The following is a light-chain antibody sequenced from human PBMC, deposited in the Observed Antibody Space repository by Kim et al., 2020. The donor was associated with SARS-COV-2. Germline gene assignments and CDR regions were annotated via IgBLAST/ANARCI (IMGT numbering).Light chain of an antibody. V-gene: IGLV2-14*03. CDR2: DVS. CDR3: SSYTSSSTLGR. CDR1: SSDVGGYNY. J-gene: IGLJ7*01. Sequence: QSALTQPASVSGSPGQSITISCTGTSSDVGGYNYVSWYQQHPGKAPKLMIYDVSNRPSGVSNRFSGSKSGNTASLTISGLQAEDEADYYGSSYTSSSTLGRFGGGTQLTFL.